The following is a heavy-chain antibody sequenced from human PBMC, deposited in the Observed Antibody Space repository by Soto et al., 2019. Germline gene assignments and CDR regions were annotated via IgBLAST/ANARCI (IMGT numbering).Heavy chain of an antibody. CDR2: ISAYNGNT. D-gene: IGHD3-10*01. J-gene: IGHJ4*02. CDR3: ARDQSDYYGSGRYYIFDY. V-gene: IGHV1-18*01. CDR1: GYTFTSYG. Sequence: ASVKVSCKASGYTFTSYGISWVRQAPGQGLEWMGWISAYNGNTNYAQKLQGRVTMTTDTSTSTAYMELRSLRSDDTAVYYCARDQSDYYGSGRYYIFDYWGQGTLVTVSS.